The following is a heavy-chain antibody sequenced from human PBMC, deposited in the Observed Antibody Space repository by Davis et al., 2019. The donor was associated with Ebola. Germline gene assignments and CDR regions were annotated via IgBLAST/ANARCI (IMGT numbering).Heavy chain of an antibody. V-gene: IGHV3-7*01. Sequence: GESLKISCAASGFTFSRYWMSWVRQAPGKGLEWVANIKQDGSEKYYVDSVKGRFTISRDNAKNSLYLQMNSLRAEDTAVYYCARDHIVVVPAAITYYYYGMDVWGQGTTVTVSS. CDR2: IKQDGSEK. D-gene: IGHD2-2*01. CDR3: ARDHIVVVPAAITYYYYGMDV. J-gene: IGHJ6*02. CDR1: GFTFSRYW.